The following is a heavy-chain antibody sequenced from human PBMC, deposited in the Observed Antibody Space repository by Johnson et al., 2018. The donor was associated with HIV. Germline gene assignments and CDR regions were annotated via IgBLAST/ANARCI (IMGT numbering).Heavy chain of an antibody. D-gene: IGHD1-26*01. CDR1: GFSFSNYA. Sequence: QVQLVESGGGVVQPGRSLRLSCAASGFSFSNYAMDWVRQAPGKGLEWVSVIFSGGSTYYADSVKGRFTISRDNSRNSLYLQMNSLRTEDTALYYCAKDGAVDAFDIWGQGTMVTVSS. J-gene: IGHJ3*02. V-gene: IGHV3-NL1*01. CDR2: IFSGGST. CDR3: AKDGAVDAFDI.